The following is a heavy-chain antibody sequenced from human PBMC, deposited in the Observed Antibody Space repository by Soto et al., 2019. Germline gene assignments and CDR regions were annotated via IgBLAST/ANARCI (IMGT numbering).Heavy chain of an antibody. J-gene: IGHJ5*02. CDR1: GGTFSSYA. CDR3: ARGNLIRSALYGDWFDP. CDR2: IIPIFGTA. V-gene: IGHV1-69*01. D-gene: IGHD2-2*02. Sequence: QVQLVQSGAEVQKPGSSVKVSCKASGGTFSSYAISWVRQAPGQGLEWMGGIIPIFGTANYAQKFQGRVTITADESTSTAYMELSSLRSEDTAVYYCARGNLIRSALYGDWFDPWGQGTLVTVSS.